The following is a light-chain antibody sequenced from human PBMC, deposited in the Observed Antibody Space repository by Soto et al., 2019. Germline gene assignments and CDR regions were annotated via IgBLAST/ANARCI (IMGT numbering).Light chain of an antibody. CDR2: EVS. CDR1: SSDVGGYNY. Sequence: QSALSQPPSASGSPGQSGTISCTGTSSDVGGYNYVSWYQQHPGKAPKLMIYEVSKRPSGVPDRFSGSKSGNTASLTVSGLQAEDDSDYYCSSYAGSNNVVFGGGTKVTVL. J-gene: IGLJ2*01. CDR3: SSYAGSNNVV. V-gene: IGLV2-8*01.